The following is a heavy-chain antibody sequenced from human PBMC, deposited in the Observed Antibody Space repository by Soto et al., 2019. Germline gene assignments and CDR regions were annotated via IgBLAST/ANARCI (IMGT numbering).Heavy chain of an antibody. J-gene: IGHJ6*02. CDR3: ASRRHCSSTSCSPYYYYGMYV. CDR2: IIPIFGTA. D-gene: IGHD2-2*01. Sequence: QVQLVQSGAEVKKPGSSVKVSCKASGGTFSSYAISWVRQAPGQGLEWMGGIIPIFGTANYAQKFQGRVTITADEYTSTAYMELSSLRSADTAVYYCASRRHCSSTSCSPYYYYGMYVGGQGTTVTVSS. V-gene: IGHV1-69*01. CDR1: GGTFSSYA.